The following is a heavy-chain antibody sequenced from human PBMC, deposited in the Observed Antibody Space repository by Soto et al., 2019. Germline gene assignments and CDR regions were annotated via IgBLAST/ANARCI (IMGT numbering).Heavy chain of an antibody. D-gene: IGHD6-13*01. J-gene: IGHJ5*02. CDR3: ARDGGVWCSSWYSWFDP. CDR2: ISYDGSNK. Sequence: GGSLRLSWAASGSTFGSYAMHWVRQAPGKGREWVAVISYDGSNKYYADSVKGRFTISRDNSKTTLYLQMNSLRAEDTALYYCARDGGVWCSSWYSWFDPWGQGTLVTVSS. CDR1: GSTFGSYA. V-gene: IGHV3-30-3*01.